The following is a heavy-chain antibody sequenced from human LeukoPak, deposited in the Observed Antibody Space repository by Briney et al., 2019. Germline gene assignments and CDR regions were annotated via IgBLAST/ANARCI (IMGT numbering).Heavy chain of an antibody. CDR1: GYXFTSYG. CDR2: ISTDNGNT. J-gene: IGHJ4*02. D-gene: IGHD5-18*01. V-gene: IGHV1-18*01. CDR3: ARGYSYGYGPLDY. Sequence: ASVKVSCKASGYXFTSYGINWVRQAPGQGLEWMGWISTDNGNTDYAQNLQGRVTMTTDTSTSTAYMELRSLRSDDTAVYYCARGYSYGYGPLDYWGQGTLVTVSS.